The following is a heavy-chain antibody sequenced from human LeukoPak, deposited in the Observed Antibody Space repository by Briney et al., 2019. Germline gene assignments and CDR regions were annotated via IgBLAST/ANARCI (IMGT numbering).Heavy chain of an antibody. Sequence: GALRLSCAASGFTFSSYAMSWVRQAPGKGLEWVSAISGSGGSTYYADSVKGRFTISRDNSKNTLYLQMNSLRAEDTAVYYCATNLRFLEWLMPYYFDYWGQGTLVTVSS. CDR3: ATNLRFLEWLMPYYFDY. J-gene: IGHJ4*02. CDR2: ISGSGGST. D-gene: IGHD3-3*01. V-gene: IGHV3-23*01. CDR1: GFTFSSYA.